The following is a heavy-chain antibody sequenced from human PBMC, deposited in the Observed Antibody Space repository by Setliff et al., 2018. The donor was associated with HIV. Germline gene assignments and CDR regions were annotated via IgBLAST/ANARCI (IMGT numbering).Heavy chain of an antibody. CDR1: GGSIRSHY. Sequence: PSETLSLTCTVSGGSIRSHYRSWIRQPPGKRLEWIGYIYYSGSTNYNPSLKSRVTISVDTAKNQFSLKLSSVTAADTAVYYCARLRGSYDFSNWFDPWGQGTQVTVSS. V-gene: IGHV4-59*11. CDR3: ARLRGSYDFSNWFDP. J-gene: IGHJ5*02. CDR2: IYYSGST. D-gene: IGHD3-3*01.